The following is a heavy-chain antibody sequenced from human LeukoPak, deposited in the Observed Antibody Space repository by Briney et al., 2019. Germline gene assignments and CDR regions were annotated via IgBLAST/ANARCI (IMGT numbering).Heavy chain of an antibody. V-gene: IGHV4-61*02. CDR1: GGSISSGSYY. CDR2: IYTSGST. J-gene: IGHJ5*02. D-gene: IGHD3-10*01. CDR3: ARVGASSYGSGSYYGGFDP. Sequence: SETLSLTCTVSGGSISSGSYYWSWIRQPAGKGLEWIGRIYTSGSTNYNPSLKSRVTISVDTSKNQFSLKLSSVAAADTAVYYCARVGASSYGSGSYYGGFDPWGQGTLVTVSS.